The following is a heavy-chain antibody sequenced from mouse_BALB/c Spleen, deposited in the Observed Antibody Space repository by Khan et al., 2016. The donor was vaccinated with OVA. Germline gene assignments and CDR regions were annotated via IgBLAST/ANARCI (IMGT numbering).Heavy chain of an antibody. Sequence: VQLQQSGAELMKPGASVKISCKATGYTFSGYWLEWVKQRPGHGLEWIGEILPGSGSRNYNEKFKGKATFTADISSKTTYMQLSSLTSEDSAVYYCARGNDGTRDYFDYWGQGTTLTVSS. CDR3: ARGNDGTRDYFDY. V-gene: IGHV1-9*01. CDR1: GYTFSGYW. J-gene: IGHJ2*01. D-gene: IGHD1-1*01. CDR2: ILPGSGSR.